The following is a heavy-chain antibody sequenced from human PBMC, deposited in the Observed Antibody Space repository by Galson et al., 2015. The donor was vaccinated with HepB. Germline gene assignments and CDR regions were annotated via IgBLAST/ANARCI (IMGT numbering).Heavy chain of an antibody. CDR2: ISAYNRDT. D-gene: IGHD2-15*01. CDR3: ARVAFVVVVRATLNNWFNP. Sequence: SVKVSCKASGYTFSSYSITWVRQAPGQGLEWMGWISAYNRDTNYAQRFQGRVTMTTDTTTSTAYMELRSLRSDDTAVYYCARVAFVVVVRATLNNWFNPWGQGTLVTVSS. J-gene: IGHJ5*02. V-gene: IGHV1-18*01. CDR1: GYTFSSYS.